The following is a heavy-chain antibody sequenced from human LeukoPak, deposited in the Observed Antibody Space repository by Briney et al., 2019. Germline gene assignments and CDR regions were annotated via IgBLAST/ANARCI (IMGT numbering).Heavy chain of an antibody. V-gene: IGHV4-59*08. CDR2: IYYSGST. J-gene: IGHJ6*02. CDR1: GGSITSYN. CDR3: ARLQGAASSSWYEVNYYYYGMDV. D-gene: IGHD6-13*01. Sequence: SETLSLTRTVSGGSITSYNWSWIPQPPGEGLGWSVYIYYSGSTNYNPSPKSRVTISVDTSKNQFSLKLSSVTAADTAVYYCARLQGAASSSWYEVNYYYYGMDVWGQGTTVTVSS.